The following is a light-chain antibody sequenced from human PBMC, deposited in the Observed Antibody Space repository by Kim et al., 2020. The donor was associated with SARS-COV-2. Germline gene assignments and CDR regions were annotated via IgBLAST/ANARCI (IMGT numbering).Light chain of an antibody. CDR3: QQYYSYPPT. CDR2: GAS. CDR1: QGISSY. V-gene: IGKV1-8*01. J-gene: IGKJ1*01. Sequence: SASTGDRVTITCRASQGISSYLAWHQQKPGRAPKLLIYGASTLQSGVPSRFSGSGSGTDFTLTINCLQSEDFATYYCQQYYSYPPTFGQGTKVEI.